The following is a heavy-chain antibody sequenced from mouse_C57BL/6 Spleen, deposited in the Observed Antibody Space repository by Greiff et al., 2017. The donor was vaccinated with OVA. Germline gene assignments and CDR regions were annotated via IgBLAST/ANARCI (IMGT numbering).Heavy chain of an antibody. CDR1: GFTFSDYG. CDR2: ISSGSSTI. V-gene: IGHV5-17*01. D-gene: IGHD1-1*01. J-gene: IGHJ2*01. Sequence: EVKLEESGGGLVKPGGSLKLSCAASGFTFSDYGMHWVRQAPEKGLEWVAYISSGSSTIYYADTVKGRFTISRDNAKNTLFLQMTSLRSEDTAMYYCARNYGSSLYYFDYWGQGTTLTVSS. CDR3: ARNYGSSLYYFDY.